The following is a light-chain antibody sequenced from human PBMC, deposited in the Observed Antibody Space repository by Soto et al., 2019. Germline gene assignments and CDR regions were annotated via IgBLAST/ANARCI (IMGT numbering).Light chain of an antibody. CDR1: SSEIGGYNY. CDR2: EVS. J-gene: IGLJ2*01. V-gene: IGLV2-14*01. CDR3: SSYTSRSTLV. Sequence: QSALTQPASVSGSPGQSITISCTGTSSEIGGYNYVSWYQQHPGKAPKLMIYEVSHRPSGVSNRVSGSKSGNTASLTISGLQAEDEADYYCSSYTSRSTLVFGGGTKLTVL.